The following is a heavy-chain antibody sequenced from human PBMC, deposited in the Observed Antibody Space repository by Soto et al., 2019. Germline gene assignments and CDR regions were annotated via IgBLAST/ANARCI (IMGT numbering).Heavy chain of an antibody. V-gene: IGHV4-4*02. CDR2: IYHNGST. Sequence: SETLSLTCVVSGGSISSNSWWSWVRQPPGKGLEWIGEIYHNGSTNYKSSLKSRVIIKLDKSKNQFSLKMISVTAADTALYYCARLDLRPNWFDPWGLGTLVTVSS. D-gene: IGHD4-17*01. CDR3: ARLDLRPNWFDP. CDR1: GGSISSNSW. J-gene: IGHJ5*02.